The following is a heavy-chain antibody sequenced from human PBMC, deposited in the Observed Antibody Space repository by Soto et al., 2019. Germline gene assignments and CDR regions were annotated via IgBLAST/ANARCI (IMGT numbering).Heavy chain of an antibody. CDR2: IIPIFGTA. Sequence: QVQLVQSGAEVKKPGSSVKVSCKASGGTFSSYAISWVRQAPGQGLEWMGGIIPIFGTANYAQKFQGRVTITADESTSTAYMELSSLRSEDTAVYYCASHAERYKYPSYYYGMDVWGQGTTVTVSS. CDR1: GGTFSSYA. D-gene: IGHD2-2*02. V-gene: IGHV1-69*01. CDR3: ASHAERYKYPSYYYGMDV. J-gene: IGHJ6*02.